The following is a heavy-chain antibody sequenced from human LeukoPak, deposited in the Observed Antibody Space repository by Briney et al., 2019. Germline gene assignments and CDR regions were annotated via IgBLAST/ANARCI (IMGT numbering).Heavy chain of an antibody. V-gene: IGHV3-30-3*01. CDR1: GFTFSSYG. Sequence: GGSLRLSCAASGFTFSSYGMHWVRQAPGKGLEWVAVISYDGSDKYYADSVKGRFTISRDNSKNTLYLQMNSLRAEDTAVYYCARPAGTYDYSYGMDVWGQGTTVTVSS. CDR3: ARPAGTYDYSYGMDV. J-gene: IGHJ6*02. CDR2: ISYDGSDK. D-gene: IGHD6-19*01.